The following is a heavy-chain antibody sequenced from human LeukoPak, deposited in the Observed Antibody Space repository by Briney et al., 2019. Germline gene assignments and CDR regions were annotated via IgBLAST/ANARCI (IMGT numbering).Heavy chain of an antibody. D-gene: IGHD3-10*01. V-gene: IGHV3-23*01. J-gene: IGHJ4*02. CDR3: AKIGGYFDY. Sequence: GGSLRLSCAASGFTLRSNSMSWVRQAPGKGLEWVSAITGTGENTYYADFVKGRFTSSRDNSNNTLYLQMNSLRAEDTAVYYCAKIGGYFDYWGQGTLVTVSS. CDR1: GFTLRSNS. CDR2: ITGTGENT.